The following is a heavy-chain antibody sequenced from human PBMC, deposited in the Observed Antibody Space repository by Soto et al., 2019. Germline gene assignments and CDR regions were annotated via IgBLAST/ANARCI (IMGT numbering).Heavy chain of an antibody. CDR2: IYHSGST. CDR3: ARNQGGVGPFDP. V-gene: IGHV4-59*01. J-gene: IGHJ5*02. D-gene: IGHD1-26*01. Sequence: PSETLSLTCSVSGCSMSSYYWSWIRQPPGKGLEWIGHIYHSGSTNYNPSLNSRVTISVDTSKNQFSLKLTSVTAADTAVYYCARNQGGVGPFDPWGQGTLVTVSS. CDR1: GCSMSSYY.